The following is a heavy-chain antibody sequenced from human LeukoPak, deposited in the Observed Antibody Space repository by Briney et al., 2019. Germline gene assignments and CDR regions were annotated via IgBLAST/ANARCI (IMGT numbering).Heavy chain of an antibody. Sequence: GGSLRLSCAASGFTFSSYGMHWVRQAPGKGLEWVAFIRYDGSNKYYADSVKGRFTISRDNSKNTLYLQMNTLRAEDTAVYYCARDLDYRDRFDPWGQGTLVTVSS. V-gene: IGHV3-30*02. CDR2: IRYDGSNK. CDR1: GFTFSSYG. J-gene: IGHJ5*02. D-gene: IGHD4-11*01. CDR3: ARDLDYRDRFDP.